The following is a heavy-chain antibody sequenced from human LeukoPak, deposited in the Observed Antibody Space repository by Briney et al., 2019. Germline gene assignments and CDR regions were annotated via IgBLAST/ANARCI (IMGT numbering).Heavy chain of an antibody. Sequence: PSETLSLTCTVSGYSISSGYYWGWIRQPPGKGLEWIGSIYHSGSTYYNPSLKSRVTISVDTSKNQFSLKLSSVTAADTAVYYCARQIVGAPEDCWFDPWGQGTLVTVSS. CDR3: ARQIVGAPEDCWFDP. J-gene: IGHJ5*02. D-gene: IGHD1-26*01. CDR1: GYSISSGYY. CDR2: IYHSGST. V-gene: IGHV4-38-2*02.